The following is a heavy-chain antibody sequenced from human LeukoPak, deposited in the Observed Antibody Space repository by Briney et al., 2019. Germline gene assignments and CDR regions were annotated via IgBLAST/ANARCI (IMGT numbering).Heavy chain of an antibody. Sequence: GGSLRLSCAASGFTFSSYGMHWVRQAPGKGLEWVAVISYDGSNQYYADSVKGRFSISRDNSKNTLFLQMNSLRAEDTAVYFCAKDNYRGYCTNGVCYTSDYWGQGTLVTVSS. J-gene: IGHJ4*02. CDR2: ISYDGSNQ. CDR1: GFTFSSYG. V-gene: IGHV3-30*18. CDR3: AKDNYRGYCTNGVCYTSDY. D-gene: IGHD2-8*01.